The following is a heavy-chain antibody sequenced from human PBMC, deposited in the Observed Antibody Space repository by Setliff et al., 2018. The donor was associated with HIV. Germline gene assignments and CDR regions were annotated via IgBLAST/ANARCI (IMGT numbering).Heavy chain of an antibody. D-gene: IGHD3-3*01. Sequence: GGSLRLSCTASGFTFSDYAMSWVRQAPGKGLDWVSAITGSEGSTYHADYVKGRFTISRDNSKNTLYLQMNSLRAEDTAVYYCAKDNNIWSGYYYYYYMDVWGKGTTVTVSS. CDR3: AKDNNIWSGYYYYYYMDV. V-gene: IGHV3-23*01. J-gene: IGHJ6*03. CDR2: ITGSEGST. CDR1: GFTFSDYA.